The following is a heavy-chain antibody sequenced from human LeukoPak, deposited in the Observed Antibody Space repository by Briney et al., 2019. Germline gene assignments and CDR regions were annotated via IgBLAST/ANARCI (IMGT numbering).Heavy chain of an antibody. Sequence: GASVKVSCKASGYTFTDYYMHWVRQAPGQGLEWMGWINPNSGGTNYAQKFQDRVTMTRDTSISTAYMELSSLRSEDTAVYYCATATITMVRGENWFDPWGQGTLVTVSS. CDR3: ATATITMVRGENWFDP. D-gene: IGHD3-10*01. V-gene: IGHV1-2*02. J-gene: IGHJ5*02. CDR1: GYTFTDYY. CDR2: INPNSGGT.